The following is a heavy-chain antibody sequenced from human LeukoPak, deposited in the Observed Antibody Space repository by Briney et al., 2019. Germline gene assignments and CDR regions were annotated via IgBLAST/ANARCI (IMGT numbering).Heavy chain of an antibody. CDR1: GFTFTTYA. V-gene: IGHV3-23*01. D-gene: IGHD6-13*01. Sequence: GGSLRLSCGASGFTFTTYAMTWVRQAPGKGLEWVSSITGSGGSTYYADSVKGRFTISRDNSKNTLYLQMNSLRAEDTAVYYCAKDRTAAAEGFDYWGQGTLVTVSS. CDR3: AKDRTAAAEGFDY. J-gene: IGHJ4*02. CDR2: ITGSGGST.